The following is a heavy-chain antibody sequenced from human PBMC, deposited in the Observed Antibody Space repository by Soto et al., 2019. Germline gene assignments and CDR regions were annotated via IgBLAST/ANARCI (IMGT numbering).Heavy chain of an antibody. CDR2: IYYSGST. CDR1: GGSISSSSYY. CDR3: ARVTGVLRFLEWLLGYSHH. Sequence: SETLSLTCTVSGGSISSSSYYWGWIRQPPGKGLEWIGSIYYSGSTYYNPSLKSRVTISVDTSRNQFSLKLSSVTAADTAVYYCARVTGVLRFLEWLLGYSHHWGQATLVTVPS. D-gene: IGHD3-3*01. J-gene: IGHJ1*01. V-gene: IGHV4-39*01.